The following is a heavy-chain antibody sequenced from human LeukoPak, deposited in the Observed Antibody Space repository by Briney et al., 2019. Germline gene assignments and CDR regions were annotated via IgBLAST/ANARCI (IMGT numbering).Heavy chain of an antibody. V-gene: IGHV1-24*01. Sequence: ASVKVSCKVSGYTLTELSMRWVRQAPGKGLEWMGGFDPEDGDTIYAQKFQGRVTMTEDTSTDTAYMELSSLRSEDTAVYYCATVTCSGGSCYSSQYYYYGMDVWGQGTTVTVSS. D-gene: IGHD2-15*01. CDR3: ATVTCSGGSCYSSQYYYYGMDV. CDR2: FDPEDGDT. J-gene: IGHJ6*02. CDR1: GYTLTELS.